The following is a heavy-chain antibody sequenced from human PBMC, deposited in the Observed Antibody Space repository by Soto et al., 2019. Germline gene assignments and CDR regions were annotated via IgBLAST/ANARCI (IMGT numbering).Heavy chain of an antibody. D-gene: IGHD1-26*01. CDR1: GYTFTSYG. CDR2: ISAYNGNT. V-gene: IGHV1-18*01. J-gene: IGHJ4*02. CDR3: ARDLGGSYYAPVDY. Sequence: QVQLVQSGAEVKKPGASVKVSCKASGYTFTSYGISWVRQAPGQGLEWMGWISAYNGNTKYAQKFQARATMTTDTSTSTAYMERRSLRSDDTAGYYCARDLGGSYYAPVDYWGQGTLVTVSS.